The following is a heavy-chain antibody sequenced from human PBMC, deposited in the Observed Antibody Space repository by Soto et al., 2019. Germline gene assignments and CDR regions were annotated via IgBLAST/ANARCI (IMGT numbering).Heavy chain of an antibody. Sequence: EVQLLASGGGLVQPGGSMRLSCAASGFTFSTYAMNWVRQAPGRGLEWLSVIVGDASSTDYADSVKGRFIISRDNSKNTLYLQMNYLRADDTAVYYCAKDLRPDGRYDLDYWGQGTLVTVSP. CDR1: GFTFSTYA. CDR3: AKDLRPDGRYDLDY. CDR2: IVGDASST. J-gene: IGHJ4*02. D-gene: IGHD3-3*01. V-gene: IGHV3-23*01.